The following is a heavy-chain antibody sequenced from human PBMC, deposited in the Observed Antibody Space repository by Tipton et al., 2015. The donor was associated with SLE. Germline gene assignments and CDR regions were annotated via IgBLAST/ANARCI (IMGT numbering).Heavy chain of an antibody. CDR2: INTGGGT. D-gene: IGHD3-10*01. CDR3: ARHLGVIVAFEV. CDR1: GGSITSSSYF. Sequence: GLVKPSETLSLTCTVSGGSITSSSYFWGWIRQSPGKGLEWIGNINTGGGTYRNPSLKSRVAISADTSNNQFSLELRSVTAADTAVYYCARHLGVIVAFEVWGQGTVLTVSS. V-gene: IGHV4-39*07. J-gene: IGHJ3*01.